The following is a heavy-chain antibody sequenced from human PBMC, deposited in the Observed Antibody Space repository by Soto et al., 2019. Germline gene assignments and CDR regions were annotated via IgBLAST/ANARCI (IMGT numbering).Heavy chain of an antibody. D-gene: IGHD1-26*01. CDR1: GFTFSSYA. CDR3: AKDGSYYHFDY. Sequence: EVQLLESGGGLVQPGGFLRLSCAASGFTFSSYAMSWVRQAPGKGLEWVSVISGGGGSTFYADSVKGRFTISRDDSQNTLYLQMNSLRAEDTAVYYCAKDGSYYHFDYWGQGTLVTVSS. V-gene: IGHV3-23*01. CDR2: ISGGGGST. J-gene: IGHJ4*02.